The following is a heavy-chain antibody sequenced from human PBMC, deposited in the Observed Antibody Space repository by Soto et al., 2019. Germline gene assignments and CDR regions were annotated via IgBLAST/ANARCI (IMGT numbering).Heavy chain of an antibody. CDR2: MNPNSGNT. D-gene: IGHD3-3*01. CDR1: GYTFTSYD. J-gene: IGHJ6*02. Sequence: ASVKVSCKASGYTFTSYDINWVRQATGQGLEWMGWMNPNSGNTGYAQKFQGRVTMNRNTSISTAYMELSSLRSEDTAVYYCAREGSYDFWSGYTALGRDYYYGMDVWGQGTTVTVSS. V-gene: IGHV1-8*01. CDR3: AREGSYDFWSGYTALGRDYYYGMDV.